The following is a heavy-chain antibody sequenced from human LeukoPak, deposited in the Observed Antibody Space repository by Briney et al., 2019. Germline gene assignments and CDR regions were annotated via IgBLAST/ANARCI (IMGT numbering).Heavy chain of an antibody. V-gene: IGHV6-1*01. D-gene: IGHD6-19*01. CDR1: GDSDSSNSAT. Sequence: SQTLSLTCAISGDSDSSNSATWNWIRQSPSRGLEWLQRTYYRSKWYNDYAVSVKSRITITPDTSKNQFSLQLNSVTPEDTAVYYCARGQGVYSSGPNYFDSWGQGTLVTVSS. J-gene: IGHJ4*02. CDR2: TYYRSKWYN. CDR3: ARGQGVYSSGPNYFDS.